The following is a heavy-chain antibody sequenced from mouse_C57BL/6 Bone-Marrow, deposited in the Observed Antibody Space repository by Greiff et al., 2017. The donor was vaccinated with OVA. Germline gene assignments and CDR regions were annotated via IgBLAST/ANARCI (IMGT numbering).Heavy chain of an antibody. CDR3: ARPDYYGSSSRGYFDV. V-gene: IGHV1-78*01. CDR1: GYTFTDHT. Sequence: VQLQQSDAELVKPGASVKISCKVSGYTFTDHTIHWMKQRPEQGLEWIGYIYPRDGSTKYNEKFKGKTTLTADKSSSTAYMQLNSLTSEDSAVYFCARPDYYGSSSRGYFDVWGTGTTVTVSS. J-gene: IGHJ1*03. CDR2: IYPRDGST. D-gene: IGHD1-1*01.